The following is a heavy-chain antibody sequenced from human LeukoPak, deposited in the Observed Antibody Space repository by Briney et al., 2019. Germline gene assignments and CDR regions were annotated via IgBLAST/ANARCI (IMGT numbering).Heavy chain of an antibody. CDR1: GGYIITSDHY. CDR2: IYYTGST. Sequence: PETLSLTCSVSGGYIITSDHYCGWIRQPPGKGLEWVGSIYYTGSTSTNPFFKSRVTVSVDTSKNQFSLNLTSVTAADTAVYYCARERYYYGGKTWFDPWGQGTLVTVSS. CDR3: ARERYYYGGKTWFDP. V-gene: IGHV4-39*07. D-gene: IGHD4-23*01. J-gene: IGHJ5*02.